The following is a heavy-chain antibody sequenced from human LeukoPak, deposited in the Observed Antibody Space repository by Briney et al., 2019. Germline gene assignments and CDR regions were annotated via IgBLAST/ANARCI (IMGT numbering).Heavy chain of an antibody. CDR1: GYTFTSYG. D-gene: IGHD3-9*01. CDR2: ISAYNGNT. V-gene: IGHV1-18*01. CDR3: ARGAVLRYFDWLLQ. J-gene: IGHJ4*02. Sequence: ASVKVSCKASGYTFTSYGISWVRQAPGQGLEWMGWISAYNGNTNYAQKLQGRVTITADESTSTAYMELSSLRSEDTAVYYCARGAVLRYFDWLLQWGQGTLVTVSS.